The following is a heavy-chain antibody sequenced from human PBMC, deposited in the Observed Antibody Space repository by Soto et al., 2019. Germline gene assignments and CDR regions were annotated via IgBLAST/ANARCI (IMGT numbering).Heavy chain of an antibody. D-gene: IGHD6-19*01. CDR2: ITWNGGTI. CDR1: GFAFDDYV. CDR3: AREVIAVVSAIRWFDP. Sequence: GGSLRLSCAASGFAFDDYVTHWVRQPPGRGLEWVSGITWNGGTIRYVDSVRGRFTIARDNAKNTLYLQMNSLRPEDTAVYFCAREVIAVVSAIRWFDPWGQGTLVTVSS. V-gene: IGHV3-9*01. J-gene: IGHJ5*02.